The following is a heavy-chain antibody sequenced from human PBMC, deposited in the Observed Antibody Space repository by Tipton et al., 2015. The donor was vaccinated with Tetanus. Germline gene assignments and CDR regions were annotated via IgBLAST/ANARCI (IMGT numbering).Heavy chain of an antibody. CDR3: ARGLGLCTGGSCSF. J-gene: IGHJ4*02. V-gene: IGHV4-34*01. CDR2: IDQFGNT. CDR1: GDSISNYH. Sequence: TLSLTCTVSGDSISNYHWSWIRQPPGMGLEWIGEIDQFGNTNYNPSLKSRLTLSVDTSKNQFSLNLRSVIAADTAIYYCARGLGLCTGGSCSFWGQGTPVTVSS. D-gene: IGHD2-15*01.